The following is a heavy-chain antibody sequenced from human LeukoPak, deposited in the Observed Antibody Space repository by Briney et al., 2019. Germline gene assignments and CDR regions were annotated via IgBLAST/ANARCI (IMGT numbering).Heavy chain of an antibody. CDR3: ARAYSFRFDP. CDR2: IFHNGSP. D-gene: IGHD5-18*01. Sequence: SETLSLTCVVSGDSISSDNWWNWVRQPPGKGLEWIGEIFHNGSPNYNPSLKSRVTMSVDKSTNQFSLRLSSVTAADTAVYYCARAYSFRFDPWGQGTLVTVSS. CDR1: GDSISSDNW. V-gene: IGHV4/OR15-8*01. J-gene: IGHJ5*02.